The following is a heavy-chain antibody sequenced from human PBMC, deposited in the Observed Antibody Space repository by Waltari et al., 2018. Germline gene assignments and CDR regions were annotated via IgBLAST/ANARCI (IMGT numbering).Heavy chain of an antibody. CDR3: ARDSGYDFWSGYFSPANWFDP. J-gene: IGHJ5*02. Sequence: QVQLQESGPGLVKPSETLSLTCTVSGGSISSHYWSWIRPPPGKGLEWIGYIYYSGSTNYNPSLKSRVTISVDTSKNQFSLKLSSVTAADTAVYYCARDSGYDFWSGYFSPANWFDPWGQGTLVTVSS. V-gene: IGHV4-59*11. D-gene: IGHD3-3*01. CDR2: IYYSGST. CDR1: GGSISSHY.